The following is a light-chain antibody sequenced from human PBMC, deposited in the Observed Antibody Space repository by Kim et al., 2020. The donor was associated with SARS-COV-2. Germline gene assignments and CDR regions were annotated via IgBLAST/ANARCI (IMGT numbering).Light chain of an antibody. CDR1: QSVSSH. V-gene: IGKV3-15*01. Sequence: SPGERATFSCRASQSVSSHLAWYQQKPGQAPRLLIYGASTRATGIPARFSGSGSGTDFTLTIGSLQSEDFATYYCQQYNNWPPWTFGQGTKVDIK. CDR3: QQYNNWPPWT. CDR2: GAS. J-gene: IGKJ1*01.